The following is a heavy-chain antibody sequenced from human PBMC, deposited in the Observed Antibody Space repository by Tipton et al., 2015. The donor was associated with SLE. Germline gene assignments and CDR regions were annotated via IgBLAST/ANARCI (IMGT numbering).Heavy chain of an antibody. V-gene: IGHV1-2*02. CDR2: INPNSGGT. CDR3: ARDRSGGYCSGGSYYSGDCYGY. J-gene: IGHJ4*02. CDR1: GYTFTGYY. D-gene: IGHD2-15*01. Sequence: QVQLVQSGPEVKKPGASVKVSCKASGYTFTGYYMHWVRQAPGQGLEWMGWINPNSGGTNYAQKFQGRVTMTRDTSISTAYMELSRLRSDDTAVYYCARDRSGGYCSGGSYYSGDCYGYWGQGTLVTVSS.